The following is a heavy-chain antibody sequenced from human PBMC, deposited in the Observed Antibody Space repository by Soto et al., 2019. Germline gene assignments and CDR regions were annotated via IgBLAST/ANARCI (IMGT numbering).Heavy chain of an antibody. V-gene: IGHV3-21*01. CDR2: ISSSSSYI. D-gene: IGHD3-3*01. CDR1: GFTFSSYS. J-gene: IGHJ4*02. Sequence: GGSLRLSCAASGFTFSSYSMNWVRQAPGKGLEWVSSISSSSSYIYYADSVKGRFTISRDNAKNSLYLQMNSLRAEDTAVYYCARGDGIMIFGVVTTIRFDYWGQGTLVTVSS. CDR3: ARGDGIMIFGVVTTIRFDY.